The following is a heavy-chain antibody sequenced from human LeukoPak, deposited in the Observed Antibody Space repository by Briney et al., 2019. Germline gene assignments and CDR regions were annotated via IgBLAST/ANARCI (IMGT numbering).Heavy chain of an antibody. D-gene: IGHD1-1*01. CDR3: ASSWWERQGRLYFDY. Sequence: SVKVSCKASGGTFSSYAISWVRQAPGQGLEWMGGIIPIFGTANYAQKFQGRVTITTDESTSKAYLELSSLRSEDTAVYYCASSWWERQGRLYFDYWGQGTLVTVSS. V-gene: IGHV1-69*05. CDR1: GGTFSSYA. CDR2: IIPIFGTA. J-gene: IGHJ4*02.